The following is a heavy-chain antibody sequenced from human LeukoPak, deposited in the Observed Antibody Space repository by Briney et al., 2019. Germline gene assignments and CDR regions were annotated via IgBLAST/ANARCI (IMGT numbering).Heavy chain of an antibody. J-gene: IGHJ6*03. CDR3: AKVPLTWLVRDYYYMDV. Sequence: GGSLRLSCAASGLAFSSYAMSWVRQAPGKGLEWVSGISGSGGSTYYADSVEGRFTISRDNSNNTLYLQMNSLRAEDTAVYYCAKVPLTWLVRDYYYMDVWGNGTTVTVSS. V-gene: IGHV3-23*01. CDR2: ISGSGGST. CDR1: GLAFSSYA. D-gene: IGHD2-21*01.